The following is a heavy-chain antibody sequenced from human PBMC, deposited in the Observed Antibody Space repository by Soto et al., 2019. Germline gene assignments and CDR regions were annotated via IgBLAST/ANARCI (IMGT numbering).Heavy chain of an antibody. D-gene: IGHD1-7*01. V-gene: IGHV1-18*01. CDR1: DYTFTNYG. CDR3: ARRELVRSDNWFDP. J-gene: IGHJ5*02. Sequence: QVQLVQYGAEVKKPGASVKVSCQASDYTFTNYGISWVRQAPGQGLEWMGWINPSNGETYYTQKVQGRLSMTTDTSTSTAYMELRSLRSDDTAVYYCARRELVRSDNWFDPWGQGTLVTVSS. CDR2: INPSNGET.